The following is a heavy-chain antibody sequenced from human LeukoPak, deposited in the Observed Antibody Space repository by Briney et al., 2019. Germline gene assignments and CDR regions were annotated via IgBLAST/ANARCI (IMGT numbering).Heavy chain of an antibody. D-gene: IGHD3-3*01. Sequence: ASVNVSFTASGYTFTSYAMHWVRQAPGQRLEWMGWINAGNGNTKYSQKFQGRVTITRDTSASTAYMELSSLRSEDTAVYYCARDKDYDFWSGYYTTFDYWGQGTLVTVSS. V-gene: IGHV1-3*01. CDR3: ARDKDYDFWSGYYTTFDY. CDR1: GYTFTSYA. CDR2: INAGNGNT. J-gene: IGHJ4*02.